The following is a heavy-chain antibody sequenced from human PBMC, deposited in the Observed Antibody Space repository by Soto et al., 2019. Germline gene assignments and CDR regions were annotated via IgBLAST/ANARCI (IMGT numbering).Heavy chain of an antibody. Sequence: ESGGGLVQPGGSLRLSCAASGFTFSDYAMSWVRQAPGKGLEWVSVISGSGGSTYYADSVKGRFTISRDNSKNTLYLQMNSLRAEDTAVYYCVKSVTLGDRSRIDYWGQGTLVTVSS. D-gene: IGHD2-21*01. J-gene: IGHJ4*02. CDR2: ISGSGGST. V-gene: IGHV3-23*01. CDR3: VKSVTLGDRSRIDY. CDR1: GFTFSDYA.